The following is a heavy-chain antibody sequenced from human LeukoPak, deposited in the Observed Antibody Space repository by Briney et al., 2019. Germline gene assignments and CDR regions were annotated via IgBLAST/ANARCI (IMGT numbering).Heavy chain of an antibody. CDR2: INSDGSVT. Sequence: GGSLRLSCAASGITVSSYWMHWVRQALGKGLVWVSRINSDGSVTNYADSVEGRFTISRDNAKNTVYLRMNDLRAEDTAVYYCVTDRYSDSAFGDWGQGTLVTVSS. D-gene: IGHD5-12*01. J-gene: IGHJ4*02. CDR3: VTDRYSDSAFGD. V-gene: IGHV3-74*01. CDR1: GITVSSYW.